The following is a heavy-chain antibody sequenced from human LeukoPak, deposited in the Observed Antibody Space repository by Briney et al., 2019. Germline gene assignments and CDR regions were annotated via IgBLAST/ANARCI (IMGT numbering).Heavy chain of an antibody. CDR3: ARDPFDL. Sequence: PGGSLRLSCEASGFTLSNYWMTWVRQAPGKGREWVATIKQGGSDKFYVDSVKGRFTISGDNAKNSLFLEMNSLRVEDTAIYYCARDPFDLWGQGTRVTVSS. CDR1: GFTLSNYW. V-gene: IGHV3-7*01. CDR2: IKQGGSDK. J-gene: IGHJ5*02.